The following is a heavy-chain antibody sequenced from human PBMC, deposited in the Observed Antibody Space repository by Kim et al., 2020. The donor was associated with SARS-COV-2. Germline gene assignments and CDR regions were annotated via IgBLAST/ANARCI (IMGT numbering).Heavy chain of an antibody. CDR3: AKDSEFHTDGWFYHFDL. CDR1: GFDSGDYA. D-gene: IGHD6-19*01. CDR2: ITWNSRYI. J-gene: IGHJ2*01. V-gene: IGHV3-9*02. Sequence: GGSLRLSCIGSGFDSGDYAMHWVRQVPGKGLEWVSGITWNSRYISYADSVKGRFTITRDNDENSVYLQMNSLSHEDTAVYFCAKDSEFHTDGWFYHFDLWGRGTLVTVSS.